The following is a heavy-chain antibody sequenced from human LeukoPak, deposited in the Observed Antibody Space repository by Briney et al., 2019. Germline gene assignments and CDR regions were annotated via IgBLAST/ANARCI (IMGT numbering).Heavy chain of an antibody. CDR3: ARAMVRGVIIMPFTY. J-gene: IGHJ4*02. D-gene: IGHD3-10*01. V-gene: IGHV1-2*02. CDR2: INPNSGDT. Sequence: ASVKVSCKASGYIFTGYYMHWVRQAPGQGLEWMGWINPNSGDTNYAQKFQGRVTMTRDTSIGTAYMELSRLRSDDTAVYYCARAMVRGVIIMPFTYWGQGTLVTVSS. CDR1: GYIFTGYY.